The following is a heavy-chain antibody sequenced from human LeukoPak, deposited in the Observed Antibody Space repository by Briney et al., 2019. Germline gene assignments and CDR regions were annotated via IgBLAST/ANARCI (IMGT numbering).Heavy chain of an antibody. CDR1: VGSISSSRYS. CDR2: IYYSGST. Sequence: SETLYLTCTVSVGSISSSRYSWAWMRQPPGKGLEWIGSIYYSGSTYYNPSLKSRVTISVDTSKNQFSLKLSSVTAADTAVYSCARLPFWGFYYFDFWGQGTLVTVSS. J-gene: IGHJ4*02. D-gene: IGHD7-27*01. V-gene: IGHV4-39*01. CDR3: ARLPFWGFYYFDF.